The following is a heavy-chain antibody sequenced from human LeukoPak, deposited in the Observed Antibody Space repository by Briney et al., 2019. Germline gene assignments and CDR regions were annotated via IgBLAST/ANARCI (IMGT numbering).Heavy chain of an antibody. Sequence: PSETLSLTCTVSGGSISSYYWSWIRQPPGKGLEWIGYTYYSGNTNYNPSLKSRVTISADTSKNQFSLKLSSVTAADTAVYYCATTTVEYYYYYYMDVWGKGTTVTVSS. CDR2: TYYSGNT. V-gene: IGHV4-59*01. J-gene: IGHJ6*03. CDR3: ATTTVEYYYYYYMDV. D-gene: IGHD4-11*01. CDR1: GGSISSYY.